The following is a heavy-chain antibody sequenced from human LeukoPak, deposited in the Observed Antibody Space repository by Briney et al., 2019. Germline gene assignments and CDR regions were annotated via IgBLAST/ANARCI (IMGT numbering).Heavy chain of an antibody. CDR1: GGSISSYY. J-gene: IGHJ1*01. Sequence: SETLSLTCTVSGGSISSYYWSWIRQPAGKGLEWIGRIYTSGSTNYNPSLKSRVTMSVDTSKNQFSLKLSSVTAADTAVYYCARDSYSSSWYSGEYFQHWSQGTLVTVSS. V-gene: IGHV4-4*07. CDR3: ARDSYSSSWYSGEYFQH. CDR2: IYTSGST. D-gene: IGHD6-13*01.